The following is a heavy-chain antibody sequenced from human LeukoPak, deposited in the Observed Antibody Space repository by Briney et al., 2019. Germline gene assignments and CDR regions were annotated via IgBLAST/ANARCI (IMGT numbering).Heavy chain of an antibody. D-gene: IGHD3-22*01. J-gene: IGHJ6*02. Sequence: SVKVSCKASGGTFSSYAISWVRQAPGQGLEWMGRIIPILGIANYAQKFQGRVTITADKSTSTAYMELSSLRSEDTAVYYCASGGYYYDSSGYPNYYYYGVDVWGQGTTVTVSS. CDR3: ASGGYYYDSSGYPNYYYYGVDV. CDR1: GGTFSSYA. CDR2: IIPILGIA. V-gene: IGHV1-69*04.